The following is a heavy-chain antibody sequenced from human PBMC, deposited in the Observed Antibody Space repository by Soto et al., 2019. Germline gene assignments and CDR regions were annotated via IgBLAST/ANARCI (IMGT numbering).Heavy chain of an antibody. CDR3: AREEWLTYYYYGMDV. D-gene: IGHD3-3*01. Sequence: TLSLTCTVSGGSISGYYWSWIRQHPGKGLEWIGYIYYSGSTYYNPSLKSRVTISVDTSKNQFSLKLSSVTAADTAVYYCAREEWLTYYYYGMDVWGQGTTVTVSS. CDR1: GGSISGYY. CDR2: IYYSGST. V-gene: IGHV4-31*03. J-gene: IGHJ6*02.